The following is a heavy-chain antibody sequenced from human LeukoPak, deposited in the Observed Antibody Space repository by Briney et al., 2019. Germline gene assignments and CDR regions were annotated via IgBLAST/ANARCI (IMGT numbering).Heavy chain of an antibody. CDR1: GFTFSNAW. V-gene: IGHV3-15*01. D-gene: IGHD3-9*01. J-gene: IGHJ4*02. CDR2: IKSKTDGGTT. Sequence: GGSLRLSCAASGFTFSNAWMSWVRQAPGKGLEWVGRIKSKTDGGTTDYAAPVKGRFTISRDDSKNTLYLQMNSLKTEDTAVYYCTTALYFDWLLYRDYWGQGTLVTVSS. CDR3: TTALYFDWLLYRDY.